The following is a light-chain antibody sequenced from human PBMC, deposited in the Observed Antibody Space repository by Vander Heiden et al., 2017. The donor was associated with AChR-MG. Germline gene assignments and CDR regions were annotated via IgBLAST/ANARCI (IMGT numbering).Light chain of an antibody. V-gene: IGLV1-44*01. CDR2: TNN. CDR3: GAWDDSLNGPV. J-gene: IGLJ2*01. CDR1: NSNIGSNT. Sequence: QPVLTQPPSASRTPGQTVTISCSGSNSNIGSNTVNWYQQLPGTAPKLLIYTNNQRPSGVPDRFSGSRSGTSASLAISGLQSEDEADYYCGAWDDSLNGPVFGGGTKLTVL.